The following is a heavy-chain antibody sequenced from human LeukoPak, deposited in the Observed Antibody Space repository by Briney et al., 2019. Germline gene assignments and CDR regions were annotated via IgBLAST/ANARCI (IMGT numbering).Heavy chain of an antibody. D-gene: IGHD3-9*01. CDR1: GYTLTGYY. J-gene: IGHJ4*02. CDR2: INPNSGGT. V-gene: IGHV1-2*02. Sequence: GASVKVSCKASGYTLTGYYMHWVRQAPGQGLEWMGWINPNSGGTNYAQKFQGRVTMTRDTSISTAYMELSRLRSDDTAVYYCARSPHILTGENFDYWGQGTLVTVSS. CDR3: ARSPHILTGENFDY.